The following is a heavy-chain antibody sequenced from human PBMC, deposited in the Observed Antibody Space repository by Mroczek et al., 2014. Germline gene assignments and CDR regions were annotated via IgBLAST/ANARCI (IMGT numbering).Heavy chain of an antibody. J-gene: IGHJ3*02. CDR3: ARSYYDILTGHKGDAFDI. V-gene: IGHV4-31*03. D-gene: IGHD3-9*01. CDR1: GGSISSGGYY. Sequence: VQLLETGPGLVKPSQTLSLTCTVSGGSISSGGYYWSWIRQHPGKGLEWIGYIYYSGSTYYNPSLKSRVTISVDTSKNQFSLKLSSVTAADTAVYYCARSYYDILTGHKGDAFDIWGQGTMVTVSS. CDR2: IYYSGST.